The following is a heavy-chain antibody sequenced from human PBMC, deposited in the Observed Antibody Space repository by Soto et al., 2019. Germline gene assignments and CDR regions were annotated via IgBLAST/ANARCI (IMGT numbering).Heavy chain of an antibody. CDR3: AREGSQGYYDSSGYSLDAFDI. J-gene: IGHJ3*02. D-gene: IGHD3-22*01. Sequence: QVQLVQSGAEVKKPASSVKVSCKASGGTFSSYAISWVRQAPGQGLEWMGGIITIFGTANYAQKFQGRVTITADESTSTAYMELSSPRSEDRAVYYCAREGSQGYYDSSGYSLDAFDIWGQGTMVTVSS. CDR2: IITIFGTA. V-gene: IGHV1-69*12. CDR1: GGTFSSYA.